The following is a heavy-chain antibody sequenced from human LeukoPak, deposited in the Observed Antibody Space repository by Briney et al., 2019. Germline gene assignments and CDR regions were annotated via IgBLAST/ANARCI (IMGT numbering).Heavy chain of an antibody. V-gene: IGHV4-61*02. CDR3: ARALPYCSSTSCDYYYYYMDV. J-gene: IGHJ6*03. CDR1: GGSIGSDNYY. Sequence: PSETLSLTCTVSGGSIGSDNYYWSWIRQPAGKALEWIGRIYTSGSTNYNPSLKSRVTISVDTSKNQFSLKLSSVTAADTAVYYCARALPYCSSTSCDYYYYYMDVWGKGTTVTISS. CDR2: IYTSGST. D-gene: IGHD2-2*01.